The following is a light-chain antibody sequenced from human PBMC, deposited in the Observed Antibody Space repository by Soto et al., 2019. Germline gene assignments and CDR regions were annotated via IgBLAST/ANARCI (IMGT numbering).Light chain of an antibody. V-gene: IGLV1-44*01. CDR3: ATWDDSVYV. CDR1: TANIGTNS. Sequence: QSVLTQPPSVSGTPGQRVTISCSGSTANIGTNSVNWFQHLPGTAPKLLIYTNNQRPSGVPERFSGSRSGTSASLAISGLQSEDEADYYCATWDDSVYVVGSGTKLTVL. CDR2: TNN. J-gene: IGLJ1*01.